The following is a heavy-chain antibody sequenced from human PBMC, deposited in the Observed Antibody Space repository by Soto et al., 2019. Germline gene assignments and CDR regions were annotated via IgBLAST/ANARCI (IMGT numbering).Heavy chain of an antibody. Sequence: QLQLQESGPGLVKPSETLSLTCTVSGGSISSSSYYWGWIRQPPGKGLEWIGSIYYSGSTYYNPSLKSRVTISVDTSKNQFSLKLSSVTAADTAVYYCARHTGGWPLDAFDIWGQGTMVTVSS. V-gene: IGHV4-39*01. CDR1: GGSISSSSYY. J-gene: IGHJ3*02. CDR3: ARHTGGWPLDAFDI. CDR2: IYYSGST. D-gene: IGHD2-8*02.